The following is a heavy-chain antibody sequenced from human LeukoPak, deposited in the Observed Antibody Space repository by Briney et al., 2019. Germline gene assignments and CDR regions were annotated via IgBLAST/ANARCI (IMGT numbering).Heavy chain of an antibody. D-gene: IGHD1-26*01. CDR3: ARAPSGSFVDY. CDR2: TYYRSKWHN. CDR1: GDSVSSNSGA. J-gene: IGHJ4*02. Sequence: SQTLSLTCAISGDSVSSNSGAWNWIRQSPSRGLGWLGRTYYRSKWHNDYAVSVKSRMTINADTSKNQFSLQLNSLTPEDTAVYYCARAPSGSFVDYWGQGTLVTVSS. V-gene: IGHV6-1*01.